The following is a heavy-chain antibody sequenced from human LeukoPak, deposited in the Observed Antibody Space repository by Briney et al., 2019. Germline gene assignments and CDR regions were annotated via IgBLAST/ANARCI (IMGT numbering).Heavy chain of an antibody. V-gene: IGHV3-33*08. CDR2: IWYDGSDE. CDR3: ARDGGYHSSGPFDY. CDR1: GFTLSGYE. J-gene: IGHJ4*02. Sequence: GGSLRLSCAASGFTLSGYEMNRVRQAPGKGLEWVSIIWYDGSDEYYADSVKGRFTISRDNSKNTLYLQMNSLRAEDTAVYYCARDGGYHSSGPFDYWGQGTLVTVSS. D-gene: IGHD3-22*01.